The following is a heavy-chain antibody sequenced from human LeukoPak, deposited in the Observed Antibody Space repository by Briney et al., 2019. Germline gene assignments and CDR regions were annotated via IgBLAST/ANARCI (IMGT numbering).Heavy chain of an antibody. Sequence: GGSLRLSFAASGFTFSSYDMHWVRQAPGKGLEWVAVISYDGSNKYYADSVKGRFTISRDNSKNTLYLQMNSLRAEDTAVYSCARGYSNPYYCMDVWGQGTLVTVSS. CDR2: ISYDGSNK. CDR1: GFTFSSYD. CDR3: ARGYSNPYYCMDV. V-gene: IGHV3-30*03. J-gene: IGHJ6*02. D-gene: IGHD4-11*01.